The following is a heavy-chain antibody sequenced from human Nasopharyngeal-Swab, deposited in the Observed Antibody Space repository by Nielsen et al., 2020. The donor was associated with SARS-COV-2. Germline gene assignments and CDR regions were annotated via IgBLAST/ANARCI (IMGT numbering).Heavy chain of an antibody. CDR3: ASNPAMVRAVKDY. D-gene: IGHD3-10*01. V-gene: IGHV3-21*01. CDR2: ISSSSSYI. Sequence: WIRQPPGKGLEWVSSISSSSSYIYYADSVKGRFTISGDNAKNSLYLQMNSLRAEDTAVYYCASNPAMVRAVKDYWGQGTLVTVSS. J-gene: IGHJ4*02.